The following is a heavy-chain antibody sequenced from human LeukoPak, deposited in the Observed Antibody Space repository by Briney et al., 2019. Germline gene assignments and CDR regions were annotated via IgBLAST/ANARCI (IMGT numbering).Heavy chain of an antibody. J-gene: IGHJ6*02. V-gene: IGHV4-61*01. CDR1: GGSVSSGSYY. CDR3: ARVFRTAAGSYFYYYGMDV. Sequence: SETLSLTCTVSGGSVSSGSYYWSWIRQPPGKGLEWIGYMSYSGSTNYNPSLKSRVTISVGTSKNQFSLKLSSVTAADTAVYYCARVFRTAAGSYFYYYGMDVWGQGTTVTVSS. D-gene: IGHD6-13*01. CDR2: MSYSGST.